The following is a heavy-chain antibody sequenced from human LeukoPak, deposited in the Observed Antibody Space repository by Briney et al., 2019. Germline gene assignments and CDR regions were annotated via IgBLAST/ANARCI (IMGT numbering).Heavy chain of an antibody. J-gene: IGHJ6*03. CDR2: ISSSSSYI. CDR1: GFTFSSYS. CDR3: ASFPEELLGYYYYYMDV. Sequence: PGGSLRLSCAASGFTFSSYSMNWVRQAPRKGLEWVSSISSSSSYIYYADSVKGRFTISRDNAKNSLYLQMNSLRAEDTAVYYCASFPEELLGYYYYYMDVWGKGTTVTVSS. D-gene: IGHD1-26*01. V-gene: IGHV3-21*01.